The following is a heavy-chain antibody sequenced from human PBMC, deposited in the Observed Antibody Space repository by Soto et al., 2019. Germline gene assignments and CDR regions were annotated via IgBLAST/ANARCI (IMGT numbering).Heavy chain of an antibody. CDR2: IYYSGST. D-gene: IGHD3-16*02. CDR3: ARLYGLDAFDI. CDR1: GGSINSYY. Sequence: PSETLSLTCTVSGGSINSYYWSWIRQPPGKGLEWIGYIYYSGSTNYNPSLKSRVTISVDTSKNQFSLKLSSVTAADTAVYYCARLYGLDAFDIWGQGTMVT. V-gene: IGHV4-59*08. J-gene: IGHJ3*02.